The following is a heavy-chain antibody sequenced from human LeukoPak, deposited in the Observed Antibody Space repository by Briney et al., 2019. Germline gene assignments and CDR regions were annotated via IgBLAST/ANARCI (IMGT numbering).Heavy chain of an antibody. CDR2: ITGSSSNI. CDR3: ARDYDYGFDY. CDR1: GFTFSSYS. J-gene: IGHJ4*02. D-gene: IGHD4-17*01. V-gene: IGHV3-48*02. Sequence: PGGSRRLSCAASGFTFSSYSMNWVRQAPGKGLEWVSYITGSSSNIYYADSVKGRFTISRDNARNSLYLQMNSLRDEDTAVYYCARDYDYGFDYWGQGSLVTVSS.